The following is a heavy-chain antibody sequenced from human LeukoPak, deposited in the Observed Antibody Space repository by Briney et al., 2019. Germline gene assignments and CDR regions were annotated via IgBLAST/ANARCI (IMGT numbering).Heavy chain of an antibody. J-gene: IGHJ4*02. V-gene: IGHV4-31*03. CDR3: ARGSPLGLAVYLDY. CDR1: GGSISSGSYY. Sequence: SQTLSLTCSVSGGSISSGSYYWSWIRQHPGKGLEWIGYIYYSGTIYYNPSLKSRITMSVDTSKKQFSLKLTSVTAADTAVYYCARGSPLGLAVYLDYWGQGPLVTVSS. D-gene: IGHD6-19*01. CDR2: IYYSGTI.